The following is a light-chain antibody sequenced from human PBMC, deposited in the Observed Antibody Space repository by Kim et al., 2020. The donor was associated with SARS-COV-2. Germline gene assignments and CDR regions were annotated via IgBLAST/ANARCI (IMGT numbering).Light chain of an antibody. J-gene: IGKJ2*01. CDR3: QQGYST. V-gene: IGKV1-39*01. CDR1: QSISTY. CDR2: AAS. Sequence: DIQMTQSPSSLSASVGDRVTITCRASQSISTYLNWYQQRPGKAPTLLIYAASSLPSGFPSRFSGSGSGTDFTLTISSLQPEDFATYYWQQGYSTFGQGTKLEIK.